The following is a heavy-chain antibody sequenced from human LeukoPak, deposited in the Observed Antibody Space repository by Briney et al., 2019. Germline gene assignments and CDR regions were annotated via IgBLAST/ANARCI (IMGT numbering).Heavy chain of an antibody. CDR1: GYTFTSYA. Sequence: ASVKVSCKASGYTFTSYAMNWVRQAPGQGLEWMGWINTNTGNPTYAQGFTGRFVFSLDTSVSTAYLQISSLKAEDTAVYYCARDRDSSGWYVDAFDIWGQGTMVTVSS. D-gene: IGHD6-19*01. V-gene: IGHV7-4-1*02. J-gene: IGHJ3*02. CDR3: ARDRDSSGWYVDAFDI. CDR2: INTNTGNP.